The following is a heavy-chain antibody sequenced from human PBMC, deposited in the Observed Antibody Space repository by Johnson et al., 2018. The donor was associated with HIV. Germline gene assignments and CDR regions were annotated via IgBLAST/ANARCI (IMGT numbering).Heavy chain of an antibody. D-gene: IGHD6-13*01. CDR1: GLIFSRSW. V-gene: IGHV3-74*01. CDR2: TNSDGSST. J-gene: IGHJ3*02. Sequence: VLLVESGGGLVQPGGSLRLSCAASGLIFSRSWIHWVRQAPGKGLVWVSRTNSDGSSTNYADSVKGRFTISRDKAKNTLHLQMNSLRAEDTAVYYCARDGGYSSSWYKYAFDIWGQWTMVTVSS. CDR3: ARDGGYSSSWYKYAFDI.